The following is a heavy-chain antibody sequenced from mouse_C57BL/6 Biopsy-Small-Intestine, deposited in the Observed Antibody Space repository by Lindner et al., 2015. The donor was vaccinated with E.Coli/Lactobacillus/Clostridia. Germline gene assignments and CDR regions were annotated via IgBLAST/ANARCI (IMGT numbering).Heavy chain of an antibody. D-gene: IGHD1-1*01. CDR3: AREGRGTTGVWPLSPPPGWFDP. Sequence: SVKVSCKTSGYTFSSYGINWVRQAPGQGLEWMGWISGYNGNTKYAERFQGRVSMTTDTSTNTANMELRSLGFDDTAVYYGAREGRGTTGVWPLSPPPGWFDPWGQGTLVTVSS. CDR2: ISGYNGNT. J-gene: IGHJ4*01. V-gene: IGHV1-7*01. CDR1: GYTFSSYG.